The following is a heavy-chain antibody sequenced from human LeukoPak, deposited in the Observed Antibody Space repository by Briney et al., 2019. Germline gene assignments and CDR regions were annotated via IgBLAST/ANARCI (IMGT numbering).Heavy chain of an antibody. CDR1: GGSIRGYY. CDR2: IYYTGIT. CDR3: ARTRPDCTSISCYHDY. D-gene: IGHD2-2*01. Sequence: SETLSLTCSVSGGSIRGYYWSWIRLHPGKGLEWIGYIYYTGITYYNPSLKSRVTISVDTSKNQLSLKLSSVTAADTAVYFCARTRPDCTSISCYHDYWGQGTLVTVSS. V-gene: IGHV4-31*03. J-gene: IGHJ4*02.